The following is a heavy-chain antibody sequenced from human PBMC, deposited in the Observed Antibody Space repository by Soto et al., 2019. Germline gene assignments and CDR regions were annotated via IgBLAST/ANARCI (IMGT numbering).Heavy chain of an antibody. CDR2: MNPNSGNT. D-gene: IGHD2-15*01. Sequence: QVQLVQSGAEVKKPGASVKVSCKASGYTFTSYDINWVRQATGQGLEWMGWMNPNSGNTGYAQKFKGRVTMTRNTSISTAYMELSSLRSEDTAVYYCARALPGYCSGGSCYLNWFDPWGQGTLVTVSS. CDR3: ARALPGYCSGGSCYLNWFDP. CDR1: GYTFTSYD. J-gene: IGHJ5*02. V-gene: IGHV1-8*01.